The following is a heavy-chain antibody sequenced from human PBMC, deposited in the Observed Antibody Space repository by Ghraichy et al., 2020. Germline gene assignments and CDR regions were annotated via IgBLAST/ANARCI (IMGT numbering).Heavy chain of an antibody. V-gene: IGHV3-23*01. CDR2: ISSGGAKT. D-gene: IGHD1-26*01. CDR1: EFNFSSYA. CDR3: AKSGLGRGSYDYFDH. J-gene: IGHJ4*02. Sequence: GGSLRLPCAASEFNFSSYAMTWVRQAPGKGLEWVSTISSGGAKTHYADPVKGRFTISRDNSQNTLFLQMNSLRADDTAVYYCAKSGLGRGSYDYFDHWGQGTLVTVSS.